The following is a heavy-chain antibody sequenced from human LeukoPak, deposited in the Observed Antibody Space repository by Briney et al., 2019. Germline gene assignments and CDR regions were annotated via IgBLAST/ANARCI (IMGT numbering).Heavy chain of an antibody. Sequence: SVKVSCRASGGTFSSYAISWVRQAPGQGLEWMGGIIPIFGTANYAQKFQGRVTITTDESTSTAYMELSSLRSEDTAVYYCARDCSSTSCYLDAFDIWGQGTMVTVSS. CDR1: GGTFSSYA. V-gene: IGHV1-69*05. CDR3: ARDCSSTSCYLDAFDI. D-gene: IGHD2-2*01. J-gene: IGHJ3*02. CDR2: IIPIFGTA.